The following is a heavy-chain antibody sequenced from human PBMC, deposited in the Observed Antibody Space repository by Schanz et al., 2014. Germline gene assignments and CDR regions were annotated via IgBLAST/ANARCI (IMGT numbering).Heavy chain of an antibody. D-gene: IGHD1-1*01. V-gene: IGHV4-34*01. CDR3: ARDTTWRLDL. J-gene: IGHJ2*01. CDR2: IYHTGST. Sequence: QVQLQQWGAGLLKPSETLSLTCGVFGGSFSGYYWSWIRQPPGKGLEWIGEIYHTGSTNYNPSLKSLVTISVDRSKNEFSLRLGSVTAADTAVYYCARDTTWRLDLWGRGTLVTVSS. CDR1: GGSFSGYY.